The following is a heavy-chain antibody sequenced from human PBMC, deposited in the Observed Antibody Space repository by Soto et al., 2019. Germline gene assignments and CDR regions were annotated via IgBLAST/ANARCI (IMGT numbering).Heavy chain of an antibody. CDR3: ARGLVAARLQH. D-gene: IGHD6-6*01. J-gene: IGHJ1*01. V-gene: IGHV4-34*01. CDR2: INHSGGV. Sequence: SETLSLTCAVYGGSFRGYYWSWIRQPPGKGPEWIGEINHSGGVNYNPSLRSRLTISADTSNNHFSLKLTSVTAADTAVYYCARGLVAARLQHWGQGALVTVSS. CDR1: GGSFRGYY.